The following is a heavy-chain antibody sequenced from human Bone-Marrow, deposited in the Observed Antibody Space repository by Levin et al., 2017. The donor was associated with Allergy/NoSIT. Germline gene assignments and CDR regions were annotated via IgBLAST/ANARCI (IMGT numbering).Heavy chain of an antibody. D-gene: IGHD4-17*01. Sequence: LSLPCAASGFTFRSYAMSWVRPAPGKGLEWVSAISGSGGSTYYADSVKGRFTISRDNSKNTLYLQMNSLRAEDTAVYYCAKDIVYGDYASDFDYWGQGTLVTVSS. CDR2: ISGSGGST. CDR3: AKDIVYGDYASDFDY. CDR1: GFTFRSYA. V-gene: IGHV3-23*01. J-gene: IGHJ4*02.